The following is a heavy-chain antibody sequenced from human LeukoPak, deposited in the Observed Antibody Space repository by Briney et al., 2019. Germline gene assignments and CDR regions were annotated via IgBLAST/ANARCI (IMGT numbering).Heavy chain of an antibody. CDR2: ISAYNGNT. Sequence: ASVKVSCKASGYTFTSYGISWVRQAPGQGLEWMGWISAYNGNTNYAQKLQGRVTMTTDTSTSTAYMELRSLRSDDPAVYYCAREGPNYYDRSGYPPEYFQHWGKGTLVTVSS. J-gene: IGHJ1*01. CDR1: GYTFTSYG. CDR3: AREGPNYYDRSGYPPEYFQH. D-gene: IGHD3-22*01. V-gene: IGHV1-18*01.